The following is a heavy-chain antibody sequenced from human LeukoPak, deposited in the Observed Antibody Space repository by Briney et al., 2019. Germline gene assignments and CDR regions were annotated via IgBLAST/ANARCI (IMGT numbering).Heavy chain of an antibody. J-gene: IGHJ6*02. CDR2: IWYDGSNK. Sequence: GGSLRLSCAVSGFTFSSYGMHWVRQAPGKGLEWVAVIWYDGSNKYYADSVKGRFTISRDNSKNTLYLQMNSLRAEDTAVYYCARAESLLYYGMDVWGQGTTVTVTS. D-gene: IGHD1-14*01. CDR1: GFTFSSYG. V-gene: IGHV3-33*01. CDR3: ARAESLLYYGMDV.